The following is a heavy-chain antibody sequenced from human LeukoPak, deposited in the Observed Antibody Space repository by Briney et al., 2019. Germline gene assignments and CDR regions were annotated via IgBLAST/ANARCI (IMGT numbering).Heavy chain of an antibody. CDR3: ARAGDCSGGSCYSSSSHYYYYYGMDV. Sequence: GGSLRLSCAASGFTFYDYAMHWVRQAPGKGLEWVAVISYDGSNKYYADSVKGRFTISRDNSKNTLYLQMNRLRAEDTAVYYCARAGDCSGGSCYSSSSHYYYYYGMDVWGQGTTVTVSS. CDR1: GFTFYDYA. V-gene: IGHV3-30-3*01. J-gene: IGHJ6*02. D-gene: IGHD2-15*01. CDR2: ISYDGSNK.